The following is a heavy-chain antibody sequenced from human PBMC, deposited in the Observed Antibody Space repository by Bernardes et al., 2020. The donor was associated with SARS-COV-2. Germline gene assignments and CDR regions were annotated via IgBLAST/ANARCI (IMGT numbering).Heavy chain of an antibody. Sequence: GGSLRLSCAVSGFNVSITYITWVRQAPGKGLVWVSLIYKGGTAYYADSVNGRFTVSRDDSTTTVFLHMNSLRAKDTAVYVCARQNYFDIRGDTYVGASYFDYWGQGSLVTVSS. J-gene: IGHJ4*02. D-gene: IGHD3-22*01. CDR1: GFNVSITY. CDR2: IYKGGTA. V-gene: IGHV3-66*04. CDR3: ARQNYFDIRGDTYVGASYFDY.